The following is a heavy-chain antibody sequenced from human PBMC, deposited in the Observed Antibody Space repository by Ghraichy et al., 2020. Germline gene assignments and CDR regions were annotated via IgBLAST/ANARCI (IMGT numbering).Heavy chain of an antibody. D-gene: IGHD6-13*01. CDR2: ISYDGSNK. CDR1: GFTFSSYG. Sequence: GGSLRLSCAASGFTFSSYGMHWVRQAPGKGLEWVAVISYDGSNKYYADSVKGRFTISRDNSKNTLYLQMNSLRAEDTAVYYCAKPYVLSYSSSWYGAYYFDYWGQGTLVTVSS. J-gene: IGHJ4*02. CDR3: AKPYVLSYSSSWYGAYYFDY. V-gene: IGHV3-30*18.